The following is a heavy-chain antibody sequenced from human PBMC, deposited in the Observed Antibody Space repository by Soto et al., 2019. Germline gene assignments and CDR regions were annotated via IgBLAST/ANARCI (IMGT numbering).Heavy chain of an antibody. D-gene: IGHD3-22*01. Sequence: ASVKVSCKVSGYTLTELSMHWVRQAPGKGLEWMGGFDPEDGETIYAQKFQGRVTMTEDTSTDTAYMELSSLRSEDTAVYYCATEILLRAYHYHPDAFDIWGQGTMVTVSS. J-gene: IGHJ3*02. CDR3: ATEILLRAYHYHPDAFDI. V-gene: IGHV1-24*01. CDR2: FDPEDGET. CDR1: GYTLTELS.